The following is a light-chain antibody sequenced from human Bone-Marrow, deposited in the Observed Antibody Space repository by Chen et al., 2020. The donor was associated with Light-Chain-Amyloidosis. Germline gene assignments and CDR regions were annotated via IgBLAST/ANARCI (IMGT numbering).Light chain of an antibody. CDR1: DLPTKY. Sequence: SYELTQPPSVSLSPGQTARITCSGDDLPTKYAYWYQQKPGQAPVLVIHRDTERPSGISEPFSGSSSGTTATLTISGVQAEDEADYHCQSADSSGTYEVIFGGGTKLTAL. CDR3: QSADSSGTYEVI. V-gene: IGLV3-25*03. J-gene: IGLJ2*01. CDR2: RDT.